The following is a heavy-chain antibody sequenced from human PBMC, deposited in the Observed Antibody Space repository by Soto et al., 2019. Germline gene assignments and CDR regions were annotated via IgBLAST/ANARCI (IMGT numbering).Heavy chain of an antibody. Sequence: QLQLVQSGGAVKKPGASVRVSCEAYGYPFSKYGISWIRQAPGQGLEWMGWIKPDNGNTDYAQKFQGRVTMTTDTSSNTAYMELRSLRSDDTAVYYCATSYESGFDPWGQGNLVSVSS. CDR1: GYPFSKYG. CDR3: ATSYESGFDP. CDR2: IKPDNGNT. V-gene: IGHV1-18*04. D-gene: IGHD5-12*01. J-gene: IGHJ5*02.